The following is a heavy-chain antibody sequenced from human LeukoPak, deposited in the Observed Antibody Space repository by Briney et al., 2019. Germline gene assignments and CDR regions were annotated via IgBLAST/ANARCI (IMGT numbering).Heavy chain of an antibody. J-gene: IGHJ4*02. Sequence: GGSLRLSCAASGFTFNNAWMNWVRQVPGKGLEWVGRVKSKTDGGTTDYAAPVKGRFSISRDDSESTINLQMNSLKSEDTAVYFCTSDPRIGRFFDFWGQGTLVTVSS. CDR2: VKSKTDGGTT. CDR3: TSDPRIGRFFDF. V-gene: IGHV3-15*01. CDR1: GFTFNNAW. D-gene: IGHD1-26*01.